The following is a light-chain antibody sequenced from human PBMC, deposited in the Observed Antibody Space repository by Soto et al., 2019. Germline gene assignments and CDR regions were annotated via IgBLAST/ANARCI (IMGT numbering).Light chain of an antibody. Sequence: ETVMTQSPATLSVSPGERATLSCRASQSVSSNLAWYQQKPGQPPRLLIYDISTRATGIPTRFSGSGSETEFTLTISSLQSEDFAVYYCQQYNSWPLTFGGGTKVDIK. V-gene: IGKV3D-15*01. CDR1: QSVSSN. CDR2: DIS. J-gene: IGKJ4*01. CDR3: QQYNSWPLT.